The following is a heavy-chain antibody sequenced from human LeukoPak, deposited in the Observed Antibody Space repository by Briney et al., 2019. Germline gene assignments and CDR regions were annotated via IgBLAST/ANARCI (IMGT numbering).Heavy chain of an antibody. CDR3: ARSDGYGLVGI. D-gene: IGHD3-10*01. CDR2: IYSRGNT. Sequence: SETLSLTCSVSGVSISSGSNYWGWIRQPPGKTLEWIGSIYSRGNTYYNPSLKSRVIILIDTAKNHFSLNLSSVTAADTAVYYCARSDGYGLVGIWGQGTMVTVSS. J-gene: IGHJ3*02. CDR1: GVSISSGSNY. V-gene: IGHV4-39*07.